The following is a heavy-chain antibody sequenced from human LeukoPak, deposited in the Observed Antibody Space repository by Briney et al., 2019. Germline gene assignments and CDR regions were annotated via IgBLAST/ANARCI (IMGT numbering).Heavy chain of an antibody. CDR3: ARVHSSSPDYYYYYYMDV. V-gene: IGHV1-69*13. D-gene: IGHD6-6*01. Sequence: ASVKVSCKASGGTFSSYAISWVRQAPGQGLEWMGGIIPIFGTANYAQKFQGRVTITADESTSTAYMELSSLRSEDTAVYYCARVHSSSPDYYYYYYMDVWGKGTTVTVSS. J-gene: IGHJ6*03. CDR2: IIPIFGTA. CDR1: GGTFSSYA.